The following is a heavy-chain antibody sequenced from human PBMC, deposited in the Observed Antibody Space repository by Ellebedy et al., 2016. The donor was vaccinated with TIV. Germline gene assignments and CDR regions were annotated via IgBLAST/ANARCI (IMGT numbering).Heavy chain of an antibody. V-gene: IGHV1-18*04. Sequence: AASVKVSCKASGFTFTRYGINWVRQAPGQGLEWMGRISGYSGKTDYAQKFQGRVTMTTDTGTNTGYMALTSLTSDDTAVYYCARGSGPNWLDPWGQGTLVTVSS. CDR3: ARGSGPNWLDP. J-gene: IGHJ5*01. CDR2: ISGYSGKT. CDR1: GFTFTRYG. D-gene: IGHD6-19*01.